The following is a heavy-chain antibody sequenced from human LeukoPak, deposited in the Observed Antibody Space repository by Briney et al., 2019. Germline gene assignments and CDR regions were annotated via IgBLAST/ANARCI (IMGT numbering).Heavy chain of an antibody. CDR2: INPNSGGT. CDR1: GYTFTGYY. V-gene: IGHV1-2*02. CDR3: ARGFEYTSKADY. Sequence: GASVKVSCKASGYTFTGYYIHWVRQAPGQGLEWMGWINPNSGGTNYAQKFQGRVTMTRGTSIRTAYMELSRLRSDDTAVYYCARGFEYTSKADYWGQGTLVTVSS. D-gene: IGHD6-6*01. J-gene: IGHJ4*02.